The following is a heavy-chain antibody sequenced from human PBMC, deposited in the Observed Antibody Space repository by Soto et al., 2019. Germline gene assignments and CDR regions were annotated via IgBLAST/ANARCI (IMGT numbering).Heavy chain of an antibody. CDR1: GFSFGSYG. CDR2: IWFDGSNE. Sequence: QVQLVESGGGVVQPGTSLRLSCVASGFSFGSYGMNWVRQAPGKGPEWVAVIWFDGSNEYYGDSVKDRFTISRDNSKNTVYLQMNSLRAEDTAVYYCARSGDNDVFYAMDVWGMGPRSPSPQ. D-gene: IGHD4-17*01. J-gene: IGHJ6*01. V-gene: IGHV3-33*01. CDR3: ARSGDNDVFYAMDV.